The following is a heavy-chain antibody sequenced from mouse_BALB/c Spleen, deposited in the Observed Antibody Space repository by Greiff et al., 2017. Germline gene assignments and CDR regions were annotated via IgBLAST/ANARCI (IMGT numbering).Heavy chain of an antibody. CDR2: ISTYYGDA. Sequence: VMLVESGAELVRPGVSVKISCKGSGYTFTDYAMHWVKQSHAKSLEWIGVISTYYGDASYNQKFKGKATMTVDKSSSTAYMELARLTSEDSAIYYCARAGLGDAMDYWGQGTSVTVSS. V-gene: IGHV1S137*01. CDR3: ARAGLGDAMDY. D-gene: IGHD3-3*01. CDR1: GYTFTDYA. J-gene: IGHJ4*01.